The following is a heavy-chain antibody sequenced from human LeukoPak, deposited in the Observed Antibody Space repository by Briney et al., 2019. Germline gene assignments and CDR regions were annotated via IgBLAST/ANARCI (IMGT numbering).Heavy chain of an antibody. V-gene: IGHV3-30-3*01. J-gene: IGHJ4*02. D-gene: IGHD3-22*01. CDR1: GFTFSSYA. CDR3: ARDFGDSSGPDY. CDR2: ISYDGSNK. Sequence: GGSLRLSCAASGFTFSSYAMHWVRQAPGMGLEWVAVISYDGSNKYYADSVKGRFTISRDNSKNTLYLQMNSLRAEDTAVYYCARDFGDSSGPDYWGQGTLVTVSS.